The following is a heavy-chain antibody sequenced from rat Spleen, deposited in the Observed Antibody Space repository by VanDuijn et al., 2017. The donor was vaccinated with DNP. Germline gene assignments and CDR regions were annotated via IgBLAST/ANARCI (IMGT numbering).Heavy chain of an antibody. Sequence: EVQLVESGGGLVQPGRSLKLSCAASGFTFSDYYMDWVRQAPTKGLAWVAYISYDGGSTYYRDSVKGRFTISRDNAKSTLYLQMNSLRSEDMATYYCARHLPYYGAPFDYWGQGVMVTVSS. CDR2: ISYDGGST. CDR3: ARHLPYYGAPFDY. CDR1: GFTFSDYY. D-gene: IGHD1-6*01. V-gene: IGHV5-22*01. J-gene: IGHJ2*01.